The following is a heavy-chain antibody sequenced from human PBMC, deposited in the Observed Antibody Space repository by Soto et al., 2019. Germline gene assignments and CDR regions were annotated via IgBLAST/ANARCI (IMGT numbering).Heavy chain of an antibody. D-gene: IGHD7-27*01. V-gene: IGHV3-74*01. CDR2: INSDGSST. J-gene: IGHJ4*02. CDR3: ARGGTGDLLAVDY. Sequence: GGSLRLSCAASGFTFSSYWMHWVRQAPGKGLVWVSRINSDGSSTSYADSVKGRFTISRDNAKNTLYLQMNSLRAEDTAVYYCARGGTGDLLAVDYWGQGTLVTVSS. CDR1: GFTFSSYW.